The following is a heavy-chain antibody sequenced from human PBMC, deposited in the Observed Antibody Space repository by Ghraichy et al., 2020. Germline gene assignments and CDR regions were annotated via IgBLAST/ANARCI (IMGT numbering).Heavy chain of an antibody. J-gene: IGHJ6*02. D-gene: IGHD3-10*01. Sequence: SVKVSCKASGGTFSSYAISWVRQAPGQGLEWMGGIIPIFGTANYAQKFQGRVTITADESTSTAYMELSSLRSEDTAVYYCASGYYGSYYYYGMDVWGQGTTVTVSS. V-gene: IGHV1-69*13. CDR1: GGTFSSYA. CDR2: IIPIFGTA. CDR3: ASGYYGSYYYYGMDV.